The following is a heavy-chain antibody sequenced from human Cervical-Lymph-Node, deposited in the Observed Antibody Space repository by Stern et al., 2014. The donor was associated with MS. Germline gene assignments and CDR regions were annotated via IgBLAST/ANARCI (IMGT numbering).Heavy chain of an antibody. J-gene: IGHJ6*02. CDR1: GGTFNTYT. CDR3: ARVADIVVVPTDNGMDV. V-gene: IGHV1-69*09. D-gene: IGHD2-2*01. CDR2: IIPLFGLA. Sequence: QLVESGAEVKKPGSSVKVSCKASGGTFNTYTITWVRQAPGQRLEWLGRIIPLFGLAKYAQKFQGRVTITADKSTSTAYMALSSLRSEDTAVYYCARVADIVVVPTDNGMDVWGQGTTVTVSS.